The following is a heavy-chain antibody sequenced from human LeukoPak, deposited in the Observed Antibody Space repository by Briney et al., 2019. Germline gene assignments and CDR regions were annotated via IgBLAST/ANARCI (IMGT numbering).Heavy chain of an antibody. CDR3: AKASAMIVVVSKHFDY. Sequence: GGSLRLSCAASGFTFSSYWMSWVRQAPGKGLEWVANIKQDGSEKYYVDSVKGRFTISRDNAKNSLYLQMNSLRAEDTTVYYCAKASAMIVVVSKHFDYWGQGTLVTVSS. D-gene: IGHD3-22*01. CDR2: IKQDGSEK. V-gene: IGHV3-7*03. J-gene: IGHJ4*02. CDR1: GFTFSSYW.